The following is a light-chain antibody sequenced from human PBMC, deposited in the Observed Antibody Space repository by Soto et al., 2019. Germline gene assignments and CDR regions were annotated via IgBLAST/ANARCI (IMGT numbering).Light chain of an antibody. CDR3: SSYSGTNYHYV. J-gene: IGLJ1*01. CDR1: SSDVGGYNY. Sequence: QSVLTQPPSASGSFGQSVTISCTGTSSDVGGYNYVSWYQQYPGKAPKLMIYEVSERPSGVPDRFSGSKSGNTASLTVSGLQADDEADYSCSSYSGTNYHYVFGTGTKVTVL. CDR2: EVS. V-gene: IGLV2-8*01.